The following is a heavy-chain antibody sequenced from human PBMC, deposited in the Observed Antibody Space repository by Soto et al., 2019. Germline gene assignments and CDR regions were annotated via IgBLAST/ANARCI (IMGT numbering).Heavy chain of an antibody. J-gene: IGHJ4*02. CDR1: GGSFSGYY. V-gene: IGHV4-34*01. Sequence: SETLSLTXAVYGGSFSGYYWSWIRQPPGKGLEWIGEINHSGSTSYNPSLKSRVTISVDTSKNQFSLKLSSVTAADTAVYYCASIIFDYWGQGTLVTVSS. CDR2: INHSGST. CDR3: ASIIFDY.